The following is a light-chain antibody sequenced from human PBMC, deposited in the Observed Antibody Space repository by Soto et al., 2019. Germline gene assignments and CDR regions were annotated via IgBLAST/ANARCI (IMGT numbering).Light chain of an antibody. V-gene: IGLV2-14*01. CDR2: QVS. CDR1: NRDVGGYNY. Sequence: QSVLTQPASLSGSPGQSITISCTGTNRDVGGYNYVSWYQQHPGKAPQLMIYQVSNRPSGVSNRFSGSKSGNTASLTISGLQAEDEADYYCSSYTTNSTPWVFGGGTKLTVL. J-gene: IGLJ3*02. CDR3: SSYTTNSTPWV.